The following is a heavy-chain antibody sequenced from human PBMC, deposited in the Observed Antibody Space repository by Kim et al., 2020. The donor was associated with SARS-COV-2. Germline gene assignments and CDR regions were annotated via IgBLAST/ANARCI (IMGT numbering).Heavy chain of an antibody. V-gene: IGHV3-30-3*01. CDR2: ISYDGSNK. CDR3: ARPTPEGYDFWSGYYNYYYYYGMDV. J-gene: IGHJ6*02. D-gene: IGHD3-3*01. CDR1: GFTFSSYA. Sequence: GGSLRLSCAASGFTFSSYAMHWVRQAPGKGLEWVAVISYDGSNKYYADSVKGRFTISRDNSKNTLYLQMNSLRAEETAVYYCARPTPEGYDFWSGYYNYYYYYGMDVWGQGTTVTVSS.